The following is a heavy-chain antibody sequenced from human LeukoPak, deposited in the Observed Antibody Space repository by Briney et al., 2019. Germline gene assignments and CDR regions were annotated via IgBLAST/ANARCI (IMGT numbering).Heavy chain of an antibody. Sequence: GGSLRLSCAASGFTFSSYAMHWVRQAPGKGLEWVAVISYDGSNKYYADSVKGRFTISRGNSKNTLYLQMNSLRAEDTAVYYCARMSVATAYDAFDIWGQGTMVTVSS. J-gene: IGHJ3*02. CDR3: ARMSVATAYDAFDI. V-gene: IGHV3-30-3*01. CDR2: ISYDGSNK. CDR1: GFTFSSYA. D-gene: IGHD5-12*01.